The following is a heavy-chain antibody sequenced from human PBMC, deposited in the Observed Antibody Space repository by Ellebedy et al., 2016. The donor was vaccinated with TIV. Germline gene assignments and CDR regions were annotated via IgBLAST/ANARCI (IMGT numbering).Heavy chain of an antibody. CDR3: ARGYDNTGFYDCPYDH. D-gene: IGHD2-21*02. Sequence: MPSETLSLTCSVSGGSIGRYFWTWIRQSPEKGLEWIGHVFSSGYTNYNPSLESRVTISIDTSKGQFSLRLTSVTAADTAVYYCARGYDNTGFYDCPYDHWGQGTLVTVSS. V-gene: IGHV4-59*01. CDR1: GGSIGRYF. J-gene: IGHJ4*02. CDR2: VFSSGYT.